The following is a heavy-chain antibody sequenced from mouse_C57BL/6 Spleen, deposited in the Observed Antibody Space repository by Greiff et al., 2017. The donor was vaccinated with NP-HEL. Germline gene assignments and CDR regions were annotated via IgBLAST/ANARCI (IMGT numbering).Heavy chain of an antibody. CDR2: IYPSDSET. CDR3: ARRGGSSYYAMDY. Sequence: QVQLQQPGAELVRPGSSVKLSCKASGYTFTSYWMDWVKQRPGQGLEWIGNIYPSDSETHYNQKFKDKATLTVDKSSSTAYMQLSSLTSEDSAVYYCARRGGSSYYAMDYWGQGTSVTVSS. J-gene: IGHJ4*01. CDR1: GYTFTSYW. D-gene: IGHD1-3*01. V-gene: IGHV1-61*01.